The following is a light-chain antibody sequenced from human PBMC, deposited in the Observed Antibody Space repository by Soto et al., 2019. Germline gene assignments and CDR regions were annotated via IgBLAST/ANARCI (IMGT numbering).Light chain of an antibody. J-gene: IGKJ5*01. CDR3: QQYGNSPPET. V-gene: IGKV3-20*01. CDR2: GAS. Sequence: EPVLTQSPGTLSLSPGERATLSCRASQSVSSNYLAWYQQKPGQAPRLLIYGASSRATGIPDRFSGSGSGTDFTLTISRLEPEDFAVYYCQQYGNSPPETFGQGTRLEIK. CDR1: QSVSSNY.